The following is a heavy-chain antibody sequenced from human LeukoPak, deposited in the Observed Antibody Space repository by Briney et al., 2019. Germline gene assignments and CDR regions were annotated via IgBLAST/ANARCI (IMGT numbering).Heavy chain of an antibody. CDR1: GGSISSGSYY. V-gene: IGHV4-61*02. CDR3: ARVGSSGVRY. Sequence: PSETLSLTCTVSGGSISSGSYYWSWIRQPAGKGLEWIGRIYTSGSTNYNPSLKSRVTISVDTSKNQFSLKLNSVTAADTAVYICARVGSSGVRYWGQGTLVTVSS. J-gene: IGHJ4*02. D-gene: IGHD6-19*01. CDR2: IYTSGST.